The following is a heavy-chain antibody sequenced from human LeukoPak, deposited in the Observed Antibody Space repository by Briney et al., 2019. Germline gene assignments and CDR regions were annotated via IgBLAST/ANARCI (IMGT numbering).Heavy chain of an antibody. Sequence: TGGSLRLSCAASGFTFSSYWMSWVRQAPGKGLEWVANIKQDGNEEYYVDSVKGRFTISRDNAKNSVYLQMNSLRAEDTAVYYCARDPKRRDGYNYHWGQGTLVTVSS. CDR3: ARDPKRRDGYNYH. J-gene: IGHJ4*02. D-gene: IGHD5-24*01. CDR1: GFTFSSYW. CDR2: IKQDGNEE. V-gene: IGHV3-7*01.